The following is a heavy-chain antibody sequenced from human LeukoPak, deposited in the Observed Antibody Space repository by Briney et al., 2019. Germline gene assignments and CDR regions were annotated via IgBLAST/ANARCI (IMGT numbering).Heavy chain of an antibody. D-gene: IGHD3-22*01. V-gene: IGHV3-30*02. Sequence: GGSLRLSCAASGFTFNSYGFHWVRQAPGKGLEWVTFIRYDGSNKYYTDSVKGRFTISRDNSKNMLYLQMTSLRAEDTAVYYCAKEGSGYYYVGGKNYFDYWGQGTLVTVSS. J-gene: IGHJ4*02. CDR3: AKEGSGYYYVGGKNYFDY. CDR2: IRYDGSNK. CDR1: GFTFNSYG.